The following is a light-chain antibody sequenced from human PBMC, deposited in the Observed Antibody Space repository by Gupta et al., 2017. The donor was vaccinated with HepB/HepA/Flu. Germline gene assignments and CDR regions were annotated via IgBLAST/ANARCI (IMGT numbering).Light chain of an antibody. Sequence: QSALTQPASVSGSTGQSVTISCTGTSSDVGIHNYVSCYQQHPGKAPKLMIFDVSYLPSGVFNRFSGSKSGKTASLTISGLQAEDEADYYCSSYTSISTLDVVFAGGTKLTVL. V-gene: IGLV2-14*03. CDR3: SSYTSISTLDVV. CDR1: SSDVGIHNY. CDR2: DVS. J-gene: IGLJ2*01.